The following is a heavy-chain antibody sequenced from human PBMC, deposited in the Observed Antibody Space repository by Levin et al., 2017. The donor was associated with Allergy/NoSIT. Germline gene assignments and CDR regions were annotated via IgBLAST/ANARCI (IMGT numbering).Heavy chain of an antibody. CDR2: IYHSGST. J-gene: IGHJ4*02. CDR3: ARGQGRAWGSYRSARYFDY. D-gene: IGHD3-16*02. V-gene: IGHV4-4*02. Sequence: SQTLSLTCAVSGGSISSSNWWSWVRQPPGKGLEWIGEIYHSGSTNYNPSLKSRVTISVDKSKNQFSLKLSSVTAADTAVYYCARGQGRAWGSYRSARYFDYWGQGTLVTVSS. CDR1: GGSISSSNW.